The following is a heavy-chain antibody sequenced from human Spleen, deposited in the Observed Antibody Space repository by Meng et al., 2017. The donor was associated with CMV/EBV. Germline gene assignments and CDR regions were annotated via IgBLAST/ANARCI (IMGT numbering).Heavy chain of an antibody. D-gene: IGHD6-6*01. Sequence: SVKVSCKASGGTFSSYAISWVRQAPGQGLEWMGGIIPILGIANYAQKFQGRVTITADKSTSTAYMELRSLRSDDTAVYYCARTGALGQLAFDYWGQGTLVTVSS. CDR2: IIPILGIA. CDR1: GGTFSSYA. V-gene: IGHV1-69*10. J-gene: IGHJ4*02. CDR3: ARTGALGQLAFDY.